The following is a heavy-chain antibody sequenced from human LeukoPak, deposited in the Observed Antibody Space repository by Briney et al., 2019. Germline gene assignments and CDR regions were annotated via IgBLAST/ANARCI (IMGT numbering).Heavy chain of an antibody. J-gene: IGHJ4*02. CDR3: AKCNSDWYEDY. D-gene: IGHD6-19*01. CDR1: GLTFSSYA. CDR2: VSGSGSYP. V-gene: IGHV3-23*01. Sequence: GGSLRLSCAGSGLTFSSYAMTWVRQTPGKGLEWVSTVSGSGSYPSYAGSVQGRFTVSRDNSKNTLYLQMNSLRAEDTAVYYCAKCNSDWYEDYWGQGTLVTVSS.